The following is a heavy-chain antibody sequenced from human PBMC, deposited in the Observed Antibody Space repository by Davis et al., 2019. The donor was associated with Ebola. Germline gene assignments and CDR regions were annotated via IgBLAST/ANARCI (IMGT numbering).Heavy chain of an antibody. CDR3: TRDRGD. CDR2: IRSKAYGGTT. Sequence: GESLKISCAAFGFTFSSYAMHWVRQAPGKGLEWVGFIRSKAYGGTTEYAASVKGRFTISRDDSKSIAYLQMNSLKTEDTAVYYCTRDRGDWGQGTLVTVSS. J-gene: IGHJ4*02. CDR1: GFTFSSYA. V-gene: IGHV3-49*04.